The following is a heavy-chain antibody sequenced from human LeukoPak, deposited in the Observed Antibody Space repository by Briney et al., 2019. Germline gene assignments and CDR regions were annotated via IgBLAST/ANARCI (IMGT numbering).Heavy chain of an antibody. V-gene: IGHV3-53*01. D-gene: IGHD5-12*01. CDR1: GSTFSRYG. CDR3: AGDKTTSGYYEFDF. J-gene: IGHJ4*02. CDR2: ISNSGNT. Sequence: PGPSLSLSCAPSGSTFSRYGIHWVRQAAGKGIECLSFISNSGNTYFADSGKGRFTISRDISKTTVYLQMNSLRAENTGVYYCAGDKTTSGYYEFDFWGQGALVTVSS.